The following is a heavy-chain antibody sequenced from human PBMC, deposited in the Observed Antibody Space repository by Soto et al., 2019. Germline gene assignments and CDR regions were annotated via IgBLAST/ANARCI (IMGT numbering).Heavy chain of an antibody. J-gene: IGHJ5*02. CDR1: GYPFTTYS. Sequence: ASVKVSCKVSGYPFTTYSIYWLRQARGHGLEWMGWINPARGDTGYAPQFQGRFTMTTDTSTSTAFMELSSLQSDDTAVYFCARWIVRVVSEHGPRAHFDLWGQGTMVPVSS. CDR3: ARWIVRVVSEHGPRAHFDL. CDR2: INPARGDT. D-gene: IGHD3-3*01. V-gene: IGHV1-8*01.